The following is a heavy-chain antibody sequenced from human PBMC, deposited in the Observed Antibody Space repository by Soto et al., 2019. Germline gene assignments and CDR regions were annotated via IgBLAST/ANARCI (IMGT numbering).Heavy chain of an antibody. V-gene: IGHV1-69*13. CDR2: IIPIFGTA. D-gene: IGHD3-22*01. CDR3: AREADYDSSGYYYFY. CDR1: GGTFSSYA. Sequence: SVKVSCKSSGGTFSSYAISWGRQAPGQGLEWMGGIIPIFGTANYAQKFQGRVTITADESTRTAYMELSSLRSEDTAVYYCAREADYDSSGYYYFYWGQGTLVTAPQ. J-gene: IGHJ4*02.